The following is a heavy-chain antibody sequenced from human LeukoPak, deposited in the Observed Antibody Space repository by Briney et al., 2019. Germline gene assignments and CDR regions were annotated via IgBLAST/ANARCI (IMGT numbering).Heavy chain of an antibody. D-gene: IGHD6-19*01. Sequence: GASVRLSCAASGYAFTSYGISWVRQAPGQGLEWMGWISAYNGNTNYAQKLQGRVTMTTDTSTSTAYMELRSLRSDDTAVYYCARDEVAVAGTESDNWGQGALVTVSS. J-gene: IGHJ4*02. V-gene: IGHV1-18*04. CDR2: ISAYNGNT. CDR1: GYAFTSYG. CDR3: ARDEVAVAGTESDN.